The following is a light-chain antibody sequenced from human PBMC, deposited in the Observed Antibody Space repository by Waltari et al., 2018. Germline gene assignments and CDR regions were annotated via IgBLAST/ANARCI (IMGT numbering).Light chain of an antibody. CDR3: SSFTSSSSFV. V-gene: IGLV2-14*03. J-gene: IGLJ1*01. CDR1: IRDVGGYKY. CDR2: DVL. Sequence: QSALTQPASVSGSPGQSINISCTGTIRDVGGYKYVSWYQQHPGDVPRLLIYDVLKRPSGVSIRCSGSKPDNTARLTISGLQAADEAHYYCSSFTSSSSFVFGSGTKVTV.